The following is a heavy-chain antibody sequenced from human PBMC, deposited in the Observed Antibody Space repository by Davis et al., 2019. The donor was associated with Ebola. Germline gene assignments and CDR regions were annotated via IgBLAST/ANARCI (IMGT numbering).Heavy chain of an antibody. V-gene: IGHV1-8*02. Sequence: ASVKVSCKASGYTFTYRYLHWVRQAPGQGLEWVGWMNPNSGNTGYAQKFQGRVTMTRNTSISTAYMELSSLRSEDTAVYYCARAGDTMVRGVIIGYYFDYWGQGTLVTVSS. D-gene: IGHD3-10*01. CDR3: ARAGDTMVRGVIIGYYFDY. J-gene: IGHJ4*02. CDR1: GYTFTYRY. CDR2: MNPNSGNT.